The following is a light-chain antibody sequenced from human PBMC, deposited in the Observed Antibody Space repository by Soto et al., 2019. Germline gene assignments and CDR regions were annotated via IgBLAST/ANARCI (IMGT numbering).Light chain of an antibody. Sequence: EIVMTQSPATLSVSPGERVILSCRASQSISTNLAWYQYIPGQAPRLLIYAASTRATGIPARFSGSGSGTDFTLSITSLQCEDYAVYYCHQYNNWPPWTFGQGTKVEIK. CDR2: AAS. V-gene: IGKV3-15*01. J-gene: IGKJ1*01. CDR1: QSISTN. CDR3: HQYNNWPPWT.